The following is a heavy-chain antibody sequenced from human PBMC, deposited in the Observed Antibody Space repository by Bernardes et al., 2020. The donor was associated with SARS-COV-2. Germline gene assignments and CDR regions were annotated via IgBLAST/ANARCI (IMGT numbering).Heavy chain of an antibody. Sequence: GSLRLSCAASGFTFTTYNMNWVRQAPGKGLEWVAYISHSGNYIYYADSVKGRFTISRDNAQSSVSLQMNGLRDEDTAMYYCARDRSATGWYVPASHFYFYGMGVWGQGTTVTVSS. J-gene: IGHJ6*02. CDR3: ARDRSATGWYVPASHFYFYGMGV. D-gene: IGHD6-19*01. CDR1: GFTFTTYN. V-gene: IGHV3-48*02. CDR2: ISHSGNYI.